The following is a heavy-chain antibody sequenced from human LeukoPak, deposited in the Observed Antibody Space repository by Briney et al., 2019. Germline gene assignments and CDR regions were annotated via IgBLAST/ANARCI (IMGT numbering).Heavy chain of an antibody. D-gene: IGHD6-13*01. CDR1: GFTFSVYA. J-gene: IGHJ4*02. Sequence: GGSLRLSCAAPGFTFSVYAMSWVRQAPGKGLEWVSGISGSGDSTFYADAVKGRFTISRDNSKNTLYLQMNSLRAEDTALYYCVRNSGGSAAHPFDYWGQGTLVTVSS. V-gene: IGHV3-23*01. CDR3: VRNSGGSAAHPFDY. CDR2: ISGSGDST.